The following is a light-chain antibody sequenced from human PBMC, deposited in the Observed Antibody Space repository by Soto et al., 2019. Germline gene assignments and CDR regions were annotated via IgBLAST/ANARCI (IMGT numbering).Light chain of an antibody. CDR2: EGS. CDR1: SSDVGSYNL. Sequence: QSALTQPASVSGSPGQSITISCTGTSSDVGSYNLVSWYQQHPGKAPKLMSYEGSNPPSGVSNRFSGSTSGNTASLTISGLQAEDEADYYCCSYAGSSTLLFGGGTKLTVL. J-gene: IGLJ2*01. CDR3: CSYAGSSTLL. V-gene: IGLV2-23*01.